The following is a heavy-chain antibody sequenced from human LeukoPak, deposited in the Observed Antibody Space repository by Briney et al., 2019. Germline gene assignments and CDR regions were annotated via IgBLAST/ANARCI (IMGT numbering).Heavy chain of an antibody. CDR3: ARVAFRDYGSGSPTLSCMDV. V-gene: IGHV1-8*01. D-gene: IGHD3-10*01. CDR1: GYTFTSYD. J-gene: IGHJ6*03. CDR2: MNPNSGNT. Sequence: ASVKVSCKASGYTFTSYDINWVRQATGQRLEWVGWMNPNSGNTGYAQQFQGRVTMARNTSISTAYMELSSLRSDDTAVYYCARVAFRDYGSGSPTLSCMDVWGKGTTVTVSS.